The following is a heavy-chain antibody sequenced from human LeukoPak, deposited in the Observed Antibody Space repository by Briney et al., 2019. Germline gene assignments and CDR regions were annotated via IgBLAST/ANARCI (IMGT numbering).Heavy chain of an antibody. D-gene: IGHD6-13*01. CDR1: GFTFSSYA. V-gene: IGHV3-30-3*01. CDR2: ISYDGSNK. CDR3: ARSLEQQLVG. Sequence: PGGSLRLPCAASGFTFSSYAMHWVRQAPGKGLEWVAVISYDGSNKYYADSVKGRFTISRDNSKNTLYLQMNSLRAEDTAVYYCARSLEQQLVGWGQGTLVTVSS. J-gene: IGHJ4*02.